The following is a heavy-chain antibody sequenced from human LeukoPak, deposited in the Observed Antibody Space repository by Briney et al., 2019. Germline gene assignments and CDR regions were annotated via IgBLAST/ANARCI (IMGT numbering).Heavy chain of an antibody. Sequence: ASVKVSCKASGYTFTSYYMHWVRQAPGQGLEWMGIINPSGGSTSYAQKFQGRVTMTTDTSTSTAYMELRSLRSDDTAVYYCARTLLWFGELYYYMDVWGKGTTVTISS. D-gene: IGHD3-10*01. CDR2: INPSGGST. V-gene: IGHV1-46*01. CDR1: GYTFTSYY. J-gene: IGHJ6*03. CDR3: ARTLLWFGELYYYMDV.